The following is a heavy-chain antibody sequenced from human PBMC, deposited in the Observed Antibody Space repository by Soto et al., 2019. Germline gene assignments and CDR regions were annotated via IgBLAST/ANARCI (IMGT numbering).Heavy chain of an antibody. CDR3: ARVAVAGTRVDY. CDR2: IYHSGST. V-gene: IGHV4-4*02. Sequence: QVQLQESGPGLVKPSGTLSLTCAVSGGSISSSNWWSWVRQPPGKGLEWIGEIYHSGSTNYNPSPKSRVTISGDKSKNQFPLKLSSATAADTAVYYCARVAVAGTRVDYWGQGTLVTVSS. CDR1: GGSISSSNW. J-gene: IGHJ4*02. D-gene: IGHD6-19*01.